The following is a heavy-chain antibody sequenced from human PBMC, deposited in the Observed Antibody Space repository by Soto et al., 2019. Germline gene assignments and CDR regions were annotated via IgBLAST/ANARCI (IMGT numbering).Heavy chain of an antibody. J-gene: IGHJ5*02. CDR3: ARRKLFIAAVVHNWFDP. Sequence: LSLTCAVYGGSFSGYYWSWIRQPPGKGLEWIGEINHSGSTNYNPSLKSRVTISVDTSKNQFSLKLSSVTAADTAVYYCARRKLFIAAVVHNWFDPWGQGTLVTVSS. D-gene: IGHD6-13*01. V-gene: IGHV4-34*01. CDR1: GGSFSGYY. CDR2: INHSGST.